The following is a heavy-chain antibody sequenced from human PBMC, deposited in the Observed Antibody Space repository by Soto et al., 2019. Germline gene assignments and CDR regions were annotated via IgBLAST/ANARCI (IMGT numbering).Heavy chain of an antibody. CDR2: ISASGGST. J-gene: IGHJ4*02. CDR1: GFTFNNYA. V-gene: IGHV3-23*01. CDR3: AIHFYYGSGSYYAVDY. Sequence: EVQLLESGGGLVQPGGSLRLSCVVSGFTFNNYAMNWVRQAPGKGLEWVSGISASGGSTYYADSVKGRFTISRDSSKHTLYLKMNSLRAADTAIYYCAIHFYYGSGSYYAVDYWGQGTLVTVSS. D-gene: IGHD3-10*01.